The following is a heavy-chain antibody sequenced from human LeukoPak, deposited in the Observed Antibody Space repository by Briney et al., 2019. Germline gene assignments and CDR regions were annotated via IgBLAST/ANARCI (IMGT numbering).Heavy chain of an antibody. CDR1: GYTFTVYY. CDR3: ARAEAIDY. CDR2: INPNSGGT. V-gene: IGHV1-2*02. Sequence: GASVKVSCMATGYTFTVYYMHWVRQAPGQGLEWMGWINPNSGGTKYAQKFQGRVTMTRDTSISTAYMELSSLRYDDTAVYYCARAEAIDYWGQGTLVTVSS. J-gene: IGHJ4*02. D-gene: IGHD5-12*01.